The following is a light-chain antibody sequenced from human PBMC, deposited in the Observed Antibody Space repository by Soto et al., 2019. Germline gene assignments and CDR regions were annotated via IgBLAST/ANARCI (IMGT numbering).Light chain of an antibody. CDR2: DVT. J-gene: IGLJ1*01. CDR1: SSDGVSYNY. CDR3: SSYTSSSTYV. Sequence: QSVLTHPASTPTSPEQSITISCPGTSSDGVSYNYVSWYQQHPGKATKLMIYDVTNRPSGVSNRFSGSKSGNTASLTISGLQAEDEADYYCSSYTSSSTYVFGTGTKVPS. V-gene: IGLV2-14*01.